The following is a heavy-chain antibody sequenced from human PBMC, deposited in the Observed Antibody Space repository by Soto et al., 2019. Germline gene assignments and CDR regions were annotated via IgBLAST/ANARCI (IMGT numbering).Heavy chain of an antibody. Sequence: LRLSCSASGFTFSSYAMHWVRQAPGKGLEYVPAISSNGGSTYYADSVKGRFTISRDNSKNTLYLQMSSLRAEDTAVYYCVKDGIAARLDYWGQGTLVTVSS. CDR1: GFTFSSYA. V-gene: IGHV3-64D*06. D-gene: IGHD6-6*01. J-gene: IGHJ4*02. CDR2: ISSNGGST. CDR3: VKDGIAARLDY.